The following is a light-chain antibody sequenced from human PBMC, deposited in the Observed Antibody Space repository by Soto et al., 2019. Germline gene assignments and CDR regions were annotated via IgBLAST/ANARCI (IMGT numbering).Light chain of an antibody. Sequence: PKLPCSLYLLPGAGVHLLCRDAHSSNRNFLAWYQQKPGQAPKLLIYAASSMATGIPDRFSGRGSGTDFTLTISRLQPEDFAAYYCQQYDSSPITFGQGTRLEIK. CDR3: QQYDSSPIT. CDR1: HSSNRNF. CDR2: AAS. J-gene: IGKJ5*01. V-gene: IGKV3-20*01.